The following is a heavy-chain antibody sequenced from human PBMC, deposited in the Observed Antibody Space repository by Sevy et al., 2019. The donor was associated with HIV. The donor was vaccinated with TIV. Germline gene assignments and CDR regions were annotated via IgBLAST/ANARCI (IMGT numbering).Heavy chain of an antibody. CDR3: AGSGFLEWAGSTRGPRNWFDP. D-gene: IGHD3-3*01. Sequence: SETVSLTCSVSGGSMRNFYWSWIRQPPGKGLEWIGNIYYSGSTNYNPSLKSRVTMSVDTSKNQFSLKLSSVTAADTAVYYCAGSGFLEWAGSTRGPRNWFDPWGQGTLVTVSS. CDR1: GGSMRNFY. CDR2: IYYSGST. V-gene: IGHV4-59*13. J-gene: IGHJ5*02.